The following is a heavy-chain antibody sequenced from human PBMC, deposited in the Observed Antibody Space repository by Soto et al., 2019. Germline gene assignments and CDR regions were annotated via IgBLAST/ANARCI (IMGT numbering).Heavy chain of an antibody. J-gene: IGHJ6*02. CDR3: ARLLQGAQLAYYYYGMDV. CDR2: IYYSGST. D-gene: IGHD6-13*01. V-gene: IGHV4-39*01. Sequence: PSETLSLTCTVSGGSISSSSYYWGWIRQPPGKGLEWIGSIYYSGSTYYNPSLKSRVTISVDTSKNQFSLKLSSVTAADTAVYYCARLLQGAQLAYYYYGMDVWGQGTTVTVSS. CDR1: GGSISSSSYY.